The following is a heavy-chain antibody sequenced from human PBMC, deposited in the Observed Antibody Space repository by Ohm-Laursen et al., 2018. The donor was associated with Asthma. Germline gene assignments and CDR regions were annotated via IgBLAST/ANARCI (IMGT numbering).Heavy chain of an antibody. CDR3: ARAESALGHAPYGIDV. J-gene: IGHJ6*02. V-gene: IGHV4-59*12. Sequence: GTLSLTCTVSGGSISSYYWSWIRQPPGKGLEWIGYIYHSGSAYYNPSLESRLTMSVDTSQNHFSLKLRSVTAADTAVYYCARAESALGHAPYGIDVWGQGTTVTVSS. CDR1: GGSISSYY. D-gene: IGHD3-16*01. CDR2: IYHSGSA.